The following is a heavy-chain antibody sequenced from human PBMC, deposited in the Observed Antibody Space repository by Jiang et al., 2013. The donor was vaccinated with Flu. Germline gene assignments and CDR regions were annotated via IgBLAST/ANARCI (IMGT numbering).Heavy chain of an antibody. D-gene: IGHD2-21*02. J-gene: IGHJ4*02. V-gene: IGHV3-23*01. CDR1: QFTFNSYA. CDR2: ISANSDTT. CDR3: ASFVVTRTTRFDY. Sequence: EVQLLESGGGLGQPGGSLRLSCAASQFTFNSYAMTWVRQAPGKGLEWVSSISANSDTTSYADSVKGRFTISRDNSKSTLYLQMKNLRIEDTAVYYCASFVVTRTTRFDYWGQGTLVTVSS.